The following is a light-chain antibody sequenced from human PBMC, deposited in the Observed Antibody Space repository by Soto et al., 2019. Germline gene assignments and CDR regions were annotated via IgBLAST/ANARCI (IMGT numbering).Light chain of an antibody. V-gene: IGKV1-39*01. CDR2: AAS. Sequence: DIQMTQSPSSLSASVGDRVTITCRASQSISSYLNWYQQKPGKAPKLLIYAASSLFSGVPSRFSGSGSGTDFTLTISSLQPEDFATYYCQQADSLPLVTFGQGTRLEIK. CDR3: QQADSLPLVT. CDR1: QSISSY. J-gene: IGKJ5*01.